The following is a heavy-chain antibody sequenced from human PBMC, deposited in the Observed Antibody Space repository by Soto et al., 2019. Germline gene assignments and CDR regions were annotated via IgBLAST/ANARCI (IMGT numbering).Heavy chain of an antibody. V-gene: IGHV1-3*05. D-gene: IGHD3-16*01. CDR3: ERAVSGPTSNLDS. J-gene: IGHJ4*02. CDR2: INAGNGNT. CDR1: GYTFTNYA. Sequence: QVQLVQSGAEEKKPGASVKVSCKASGYTFTNYAMHWVRQAPGQRLEWMGWINAGNGNTKYTQKCQGRVTITRDTTASSAYTEVSGLRSEETAVSSGERAVSGPTSNLDSWGQGTLVTVSS.